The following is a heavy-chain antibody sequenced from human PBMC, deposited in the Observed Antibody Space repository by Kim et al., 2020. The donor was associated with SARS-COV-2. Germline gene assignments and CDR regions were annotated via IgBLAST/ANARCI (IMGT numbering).Heavy chain of an antibody. Sequence: DPGKGRFTNSRDNAKNSLYLQMNSLRAEDTAVYYCARDFGDYGDYWGLDYWGQGTLVTVSS. CDR3: ARDFGDYGDYWGLDY. V-gene: IGHV3-7*01. J-gene: IGHJ4*02. D-gene: IGHD4-17*01.